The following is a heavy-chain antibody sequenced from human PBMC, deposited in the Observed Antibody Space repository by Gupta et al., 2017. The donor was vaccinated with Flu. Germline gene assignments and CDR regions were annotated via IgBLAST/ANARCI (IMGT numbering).Heavy chain of an antibody. J-gene: IGHJ4*02. Sequence: ASGYTFTSYAMHWVRQAPGQRLEWMGWINAGNGNTKYSQKFQGRVTITRDTSASTAYMELSSLRSEDTAVYYCERVVANGGYFDYWGQGTLVTVSA. CDR1: GYTFTSYA. V-gene: IGHV1-3*01. CDR2: INAGNGNT. D-gene: IGHD3-16*01. CDR3: ERVVANGGYFDY.